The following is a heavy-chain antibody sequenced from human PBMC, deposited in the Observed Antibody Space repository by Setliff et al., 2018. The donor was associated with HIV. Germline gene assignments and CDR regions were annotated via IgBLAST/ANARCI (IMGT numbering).Heavy chain of an antibody. Sequence: VKVSCKASGYTFTGYYMHWVRQAPGQGLEWMGWINPNSGGTNYAQKFQGRVTMTRDTSISTAYMELSRLRSDDTAVYYCARVSGYSSGWYAFAPSKAAFDIWGQGTMVTVSS. CDR2: INPNSGGT. J-gene: IGHJ3*02. D-gene: IGHD6-19*01. V-gene: IGHV1-2*02. CDR1: GYTFTGYY. CDR3: ARVSGYSSGWYAFAPSKAAFDI.